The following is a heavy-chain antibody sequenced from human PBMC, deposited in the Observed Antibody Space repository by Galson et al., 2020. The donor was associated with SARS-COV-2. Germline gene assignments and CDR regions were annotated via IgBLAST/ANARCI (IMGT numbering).Heavy chain of an antibody. Sequence: GESLKISCKGSGYSFSSYWIGWVRQMPGKSLEWMGIIYPGDSDTRYTPSFQGQVTFSADKSFSTAYLQWSSLQASDTAMYYCARDRLYGGGGFPSFDLWGRGTLVTVSS. V-gene: IGHV5-51*01. CDR2: IYPGDSDT. D-gene: IGHD4-17*01. CDR3: ARDRLYGGGGFPSFDL. CDR1: GYSFSSYW. J-gene: IGHJ2*01.